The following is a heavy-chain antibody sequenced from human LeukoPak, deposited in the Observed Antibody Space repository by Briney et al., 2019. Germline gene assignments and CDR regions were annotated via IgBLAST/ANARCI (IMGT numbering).Heavy chain of an antibody. D-gene: IGHD5-12*01. CDR2: INSDGSST. J-gene: IGHJ4*02. CDR1: GFTFSSYW. Sequence: GGSLRLSCAASGFTFSSYWMHWVRQAPGKGLVWVSRINSDGSSTSYADSLKSRFTISRDNAKNTLYLQMNSLRVEDTAVYYCARVAGYSGYDYGADYWGQGTLVTVSS. CDR3: ARVAGYSGYDYGADY. V-gene: IGHV3-74*01.